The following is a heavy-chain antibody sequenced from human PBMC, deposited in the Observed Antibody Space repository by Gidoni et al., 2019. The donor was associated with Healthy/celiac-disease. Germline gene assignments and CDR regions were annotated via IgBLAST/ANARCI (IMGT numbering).Heavy chain of an antibody. CDR1: GGSFSGYY. J-gene: IGHJ6*02. CDR2: IKHSGST. Sequence: QVQLQQWGAGLLKPSETLSLTCAVYGGSFSGYYWSWIRQPPGKGLEWIGEIKHSGSTNYNPSLKSRVTISVDTSKNQFSLKLSSVTAADTAVYYCARPRGWKTAAGYYYYYGMDVWGQGTTVTVSS. V-gene: IGHV4-34*01. CDR3: ARPRGWKTAAGYYYYYGMDV. D-gene: IGHD6-13*01.